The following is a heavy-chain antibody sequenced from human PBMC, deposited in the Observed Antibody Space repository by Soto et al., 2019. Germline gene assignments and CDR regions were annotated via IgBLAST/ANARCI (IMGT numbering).Heavy chain of an antibody. CDR1: GFTFSSYA. J-gene: IGHJ6*02. Sequence: GGSLRLSCAASGFTFSSYAMSWVRQAPGKGLEWVSAISGSGGSTYYADSVKGRFTISRDNAKNSLYLQMNSLRAEDTALYYCAKAYYDILTGHKPKYYYYGMDVWGQGTTVTVSS. CDR3: AKAYYDILTGHKPKYYYYGMDV. CDR2: ISGSGGST. V-gene: IGHV3-23*01. D-gene: IGHD3-9*01.